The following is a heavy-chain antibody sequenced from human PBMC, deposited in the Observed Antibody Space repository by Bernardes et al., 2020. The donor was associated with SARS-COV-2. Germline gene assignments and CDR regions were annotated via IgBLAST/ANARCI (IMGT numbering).Heavy chain of an antibody. CDR2: ISTGGSTK. J-gene: IGHJ4*02. CDR3: AREYTYGFDS. CDR1: GFTFSRSV. Sequence: GGSLSLSCAASGFTFSRSVMHWVRPAPGKGLEWVSYISTGGSTKYYADSVKGRFTISRDNAKNSLYLQMNSLRAEDTAVYYCAREYTYGFDSWGQGTLVTVSS. V-gene: IGHV3-48*03. D-gene: IGHD5-18*01.